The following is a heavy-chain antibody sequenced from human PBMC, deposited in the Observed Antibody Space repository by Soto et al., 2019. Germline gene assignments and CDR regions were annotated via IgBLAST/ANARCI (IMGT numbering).Heavy chain of an antibody. V-gene: IGHV3-53*01. CDR1: GFTVSSNY. Sequence: PVGSLRLSCAASGFTVSSNYMSWVRQAPGKGLEWVSVIYSGGSTYYADSVKGRFTISRDNSKNTLYLQMNSLRAEDTAVYYCARLDYDYVWGSYRREYYFDYCGQGTLVTVSS. CDR3: ARLDYDYVWGSYRREYYFDY. J-gene: IGHJ4*02. CDR2: IYSGGST. D-gene: IGHD3-16*02.